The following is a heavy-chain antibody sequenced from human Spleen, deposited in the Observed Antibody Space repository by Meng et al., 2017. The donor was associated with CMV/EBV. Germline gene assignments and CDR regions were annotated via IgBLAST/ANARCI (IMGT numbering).Heavy chain of an antibody. J-gene: IGHJ4*02. D-gene: IGHD3-22*01. CDR3: ARDPLPTYYYHSGGSNTAFDY. CDR2: ISTYYSKT. Sequence: ASVKVSCKASGYTFSSYDITWVRQAPGQGLEWMGWISTYYSKTNYAQKFQGRVTMTADTSTSTAYMELTSLQSDDTALYYCARDPLPTYYYHSGGSNTAFDYWGQGTLVTVSS. V-gene: IGHV1-18*01. CDR1: GYTFSSYD.